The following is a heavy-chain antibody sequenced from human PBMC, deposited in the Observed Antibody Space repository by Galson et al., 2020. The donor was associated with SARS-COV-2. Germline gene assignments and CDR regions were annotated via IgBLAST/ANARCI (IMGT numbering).Heavy chain of an antibody. CDR3: AKGGSGWDREVDY. Sequence: GXXXYAQKFQGRVTMTRDTSISTAYLELRGLRPDDTAMYYCAKGGSGWDREVDYWGQGTLVTVSS. D-gene: IGHD6-19*01. J-gene: IGHJ4*02. CDR2: GXX. V-gene: IGHV1-2*02.